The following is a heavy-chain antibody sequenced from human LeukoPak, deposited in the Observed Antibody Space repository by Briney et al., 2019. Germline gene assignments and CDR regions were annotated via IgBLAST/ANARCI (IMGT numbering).Heavy chain of an antibody. J-gene: IGHJ4*02. Sequence: SETLSLTCAVYGGSFSTYYWSWLRQPPGKGLEWIGEIIPSGSSNYNPSLKTRITISVDTSKNQVSLKLSSVTAADTAVYYCARRRSRVGAIPFDYWGQGTLVTVSS. CDR3: ARRRSRVGAIPFDY. CDR1: GGSFSTYY. V-gene: IGHV4-34*12. CDR2: IIPSGSS. D-gene: IGHD1-26*01.